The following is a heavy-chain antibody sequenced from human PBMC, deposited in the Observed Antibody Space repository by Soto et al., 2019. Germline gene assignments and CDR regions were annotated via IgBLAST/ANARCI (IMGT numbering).Heavy chain of an antibody. CDR3: ARDSDYGDYIRHFDY. CDR2: IWYDGSNK. D-gene: IGHD4-17*01. V-gene: IGHV3-33*01. CDR1: GFTFSSYG. Sequence: QVQLVESGGGVVQPGRSLRLSCAASGFTFSSYGMHWVRQAPGKGLEWVAVIWYDGSNKYYADSVKGRFTISRDNSENTLYLQMNSLRAEDTAVYYCARDSDYGDYIRHFDYWGQGTLVTVSS. J-gene: IGHJ4*02.